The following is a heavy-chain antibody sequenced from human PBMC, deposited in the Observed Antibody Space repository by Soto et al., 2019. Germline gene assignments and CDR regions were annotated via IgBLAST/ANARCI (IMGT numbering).Heavy chain of an antibody. J-gene: IGHJ4*02. Sequence: QLQLQESGPGLVKPSETLSLTCTVSGGSITNSGYYWGWVRQPPGKGLEWIWSIFYSGSTHYKPSLQSRVTISGDTSKNQFSLKLSSVTAADTAVYYCARTPDSSGYYFDYWGQGTLVTVSS. CDR2: IFYSGST. V-gene: IGHV4-39*01. CDR1: GGSITNSGYY. D-gene: IGHD3-22*01. CDR3: ARTPDSSGYYFDY.